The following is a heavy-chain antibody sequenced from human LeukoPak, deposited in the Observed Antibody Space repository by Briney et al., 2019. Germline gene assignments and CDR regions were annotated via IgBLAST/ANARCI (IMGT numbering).Heavy chain of an antibody. CDR1: GFRFDDFY. CDR2: ISASGGMM. Sequence: PGGSLRLSCAASGFRFDDFYVGWIRQAPGKGLEWISFISASGGMMDHADSVKGRFTISRDNAKNSVHLEMNNLKAEDTAVYHCARHMVLSPCDYWGPGTLVTVSS. J-gene: IGHJ4*02. CDR3: ARHMVLSPCDY. D-gene: IGHD4/OR15-4a*01. V-gene: IGHV3-11*01.